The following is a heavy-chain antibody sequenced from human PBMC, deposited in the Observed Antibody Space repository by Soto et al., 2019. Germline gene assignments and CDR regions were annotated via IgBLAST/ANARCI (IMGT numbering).Heavy chain of an antibody. J-gene: IGHJ4*02. D-gene: IGHD6-13*01. CDR2: IYYSGST. CDR1: GGSSRSYY. Sequence: THSLTSTVSGGSSRSYYWSWIRQHPGKGLEWIGYIYYSGSTYYNPSLKSRVTISVDTSKNQFSLKLSSVTAADTAVYYCARESIAAAHNFDYWGQGTLLTVSS. V-gene: IGHV4-31*03. CDR3: ARESIAAAHNFDY.